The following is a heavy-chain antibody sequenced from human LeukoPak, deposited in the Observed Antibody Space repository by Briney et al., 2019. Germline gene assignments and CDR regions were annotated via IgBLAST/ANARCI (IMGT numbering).Heavy chain of an antibody. V-gene: IGHV3-66*04. Sequence: GGSLRLSCAASGFTVSRSYMTWVRQAPGKGLEWVSVIYSGGSTYYADSVKGILTISRDNSKNTLDLQMNSLRAEDTTVHYCARPTVDNWGQGTMVTVSS. CDR3: ARPTVDN. CDR1: GFTVSRSY. J-gene: IGHJ3*02. CDR2: IYSGGST. D-gene: IGHD1-26*01.